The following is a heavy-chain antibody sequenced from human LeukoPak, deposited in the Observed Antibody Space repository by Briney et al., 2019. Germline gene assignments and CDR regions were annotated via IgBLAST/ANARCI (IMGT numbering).Heavy chain of an antibody. Sequence: GGSLRLSCAASGFTFSSYSMNWVRQAPGKGLEWVSTISGSSSYIYYADSVKGRFSISRDNAKYSVYLQMNSLRAEGTAVYYCATELALAGTFDYWGQGTLVTVSS. V-gene: IGHV3-21*01. D-gene: IGHD6-19*01. CDR2: ISGSSSYI. J-gene: IGHJ4*02. CDR3: ATELALAGTFDY. CDR1: GFTFSSYS.